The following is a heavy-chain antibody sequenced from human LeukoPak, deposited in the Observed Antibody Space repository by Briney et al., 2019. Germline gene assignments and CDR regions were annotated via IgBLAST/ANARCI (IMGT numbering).Heavy chain of an antibody. J-gene: IGHJ4*02. CDR3: ARASAVAGSFDY. CDR1: GYTLTELS. D-gene: IGHD6-19*01. V-gene: IGHV1-24*01. Sequence: ASVKVSCKVSGYTLTELSMHWVRQAPGKGLEWMGGFDPEDGETIYAQKFQGRVTMTEDTSTDTAYMELSSLRSEDTAVYYCARASAVAGSFDYWGQGTLVTVSS. CDR2: FDPEDGET.